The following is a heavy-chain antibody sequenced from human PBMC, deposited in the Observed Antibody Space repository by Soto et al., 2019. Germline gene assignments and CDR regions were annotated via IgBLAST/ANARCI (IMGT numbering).Heavy chain of an antibody. J-gene: IGHJ6*03. CDR1: GFTFSSYA. D-gene: IGHD2-2*01. V-gene: IGHV3-23*01. CDR2: ISGSGGST. Sequence: GGSLRLSCAASGFTFSSYAMSWVRQAPGKGLEWVSAISGSGGSTYYADSVKGRFTISRDNSKKTLYLQMNSLRAEDTAVYYCAKQSAAMSIYYYYYMDVWGKGTTVTVSS. CDR3: AKQSAAMSIYYYYYMDV.